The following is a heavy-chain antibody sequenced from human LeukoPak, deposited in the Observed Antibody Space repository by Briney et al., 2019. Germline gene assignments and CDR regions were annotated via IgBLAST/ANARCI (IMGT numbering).Heavy chain of an antibody. J-gene: IGHJ4*02. CDR3: AKAHDRGIRAFDY. D-gene: IGHD3-10*01. V-gene: IGHV3-23*01. CDR1: GFSFSIYA. Sequence: GGSLRLSCSASGFSFSIYAMSWVRQVPEKGLEWVSAVSDSGGSTYYADSVKGRFTISRDNAKNTLYLQMNSLRAEDTAIYYCAKAHDRGIRAFDYWGQGTLVTVSS. CDR2: VSDSGGST.